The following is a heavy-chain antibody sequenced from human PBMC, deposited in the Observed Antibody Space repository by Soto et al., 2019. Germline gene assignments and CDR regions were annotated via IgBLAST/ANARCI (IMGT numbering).Heavy chain of an antibody. D-gene: IGHD3-10*01. CDR1: GGSFSGYY. V-gene: IGHV4-34*01. J-gene: IGHJ4*02. CDR3: ARGLTLLWFGELDY. Sequence: SETLSLTCAVYGGSFSGYYWSWIRQPPGKGLGWIGEINHSGSTNYNPSLKSRVTISVDTSKNQFSLKLSSVTAAGTAVYYCARGLTLLWFGELDYWGQGTLVTVPS. CDR2: INHSGST.